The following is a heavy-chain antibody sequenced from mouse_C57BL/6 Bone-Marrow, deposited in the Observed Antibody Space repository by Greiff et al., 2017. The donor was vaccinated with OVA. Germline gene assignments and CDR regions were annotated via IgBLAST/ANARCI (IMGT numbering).Heavy chain of an antibody. CDR3: ASRYYGSHY. CDR2: IHPNSGST. Sequence: QVQLQQPGAELVKPGASVKLSCKASGYTFTSYWMHWVKQRPGQGLEWIGMIHPNSGSTNYNEKFKSKATLTVDKSSSTAYMQLRSLTSEDCAVYYCASRYYGSHYWGKGTTLTVSS. V-gene: IGHV1-64*01. CDR1: GYTFTSYW. D-gene: IGHD1-1*01. J-gene: IGHJ2*01.